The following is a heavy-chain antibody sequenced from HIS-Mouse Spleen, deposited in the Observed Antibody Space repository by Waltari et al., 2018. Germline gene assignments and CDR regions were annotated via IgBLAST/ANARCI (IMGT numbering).Heavy chain of an antibody. CDR3: AKARYGGNAFDI. CDR1: GFTFSSYA. D-gene: IGHD4-17*01. CDR2: ISGSGGST. Sequence: EVQLLESGGGLVQPGGSLRLSCAASGFTFSSYAMSWVRQAPGKGLEWVSAISGSGGSTYYADSVNGRFTISRDNSKNTLYLQMNSLRAEDTAVYYCAKARYGGNAFDIWGQGTMVTVSS. V-gene: IGHV3-23*01. J-gene: IGHJ3*02.